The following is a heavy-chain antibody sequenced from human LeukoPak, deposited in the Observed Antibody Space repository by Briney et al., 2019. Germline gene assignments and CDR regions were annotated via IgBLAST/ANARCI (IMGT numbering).Heavy chain of an antibody. D-gene: IGHD3-22*01. CDR3: AGITMIVVVITTFDY. CDR1: GFTFSSYA. J-gene: IGHJ4*02. CDR2: ISGNGGST. V-gene: IGHV3-23*01. Sequence: PGGSLRLFCAASGFTFSSYAKSWVRQAPGKGLEWVSAISGNGGSTYYADSAKGRFTISRDNSKNTLYLQMNSLRAEDTAVYYCAGITMIVVVITTFDYWGQGTLVTVSS.